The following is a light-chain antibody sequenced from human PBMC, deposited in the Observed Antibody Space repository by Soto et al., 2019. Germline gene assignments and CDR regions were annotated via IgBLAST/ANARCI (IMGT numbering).Light chain of an antibody. V-gene: IGKV3-20*01. CDR3: QQYGSSIT. Sequence: EIVLTQSPGTLSLSPGERATLSCRASQSVRGNHLAWYQQKPGQAPRLLISGASSRASGIPDRFSGSGSGTDFTLTISRLEPEDLAVYYCQQYGSSITFGQGTRLEIK. CDR2: GAS. CDR1: QSVRGNH. J-gene: IGKJ5*01.